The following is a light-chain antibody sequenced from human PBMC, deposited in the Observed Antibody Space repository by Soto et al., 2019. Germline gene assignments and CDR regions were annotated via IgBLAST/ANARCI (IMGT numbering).Light chain of an antibody. Sequence: EIVLTQSPGTLSLSPGDRATLSCRASQTVSFSYLAWYQQKPGQAPRLLIYGASSRATGLPGRFSGSESGTDFTLTISRLEPEDFAVYYCQQYGSSPLTFGGGTKVEIK. V-gene: IGKV3-20*01. CDR2: GAS. CDR1: QTVSFSY. J-gene: IGKJ4*01. CDR3: QQYGSSPLT.